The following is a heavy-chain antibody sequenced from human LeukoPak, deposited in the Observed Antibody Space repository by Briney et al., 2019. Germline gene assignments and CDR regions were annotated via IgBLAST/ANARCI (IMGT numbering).Heavy chain of an antibody. D-gene: IGHD3-10*01. V-gene: IGHV1-2*02. Sequence: ASVKVSCKASGYTFTGYYMHWVRQAPGQGLEWMGWINPNSGGTNYAQKFQGRVTMTRDTSISTAYMELSRLRSDDTAVYYCARDAWFGELLTNPTDGWGQGTLVTVSS. CDR2: INPNSGGT. CDR1: GYTFTGYY. CDR3: ARDAWFGELLTNPTDG. J-gene: IGHJ4*02.